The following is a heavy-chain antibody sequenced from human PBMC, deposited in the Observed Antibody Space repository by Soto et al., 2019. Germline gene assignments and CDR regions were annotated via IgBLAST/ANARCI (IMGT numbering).Heavy chain of an antibody. V-gene: IGHV3-23*01. CDR3: ARYIPGVRYYGMDV. CDR2: IGESGTPT. J-gene: IGHJ6*02. CDR1: GFTFSSYA. D-gene: IGHD2-2*01. Sequence: GGSLRLSCAASGFTFSSYAMKWVRQAPGKGLEWVSLIGESGTPTYYADSVKGRFTISRDNSGNTLFLEMHSLRAEDTAVYYCARYIPGVRYYGMDVWGQGTTVTVSS.